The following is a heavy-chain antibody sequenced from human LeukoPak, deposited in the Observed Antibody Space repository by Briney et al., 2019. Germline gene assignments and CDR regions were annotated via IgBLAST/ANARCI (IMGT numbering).Heavy chain of an antibody. D-gene: IGHD3-10*01. Sequence: GGSLRLYCAASGFTFSSYAMSWVRQAPGKGLEWVSAISGSGGSTYYADSVKGRFTISRDNSKNTLYLQMNSLRAEDTAVYYCAKGKGPAGELLLFDYWGQGTLVTVSS. J-gene: IGHJ4*02. CDR1: GFTFSSYA. CDR2: ISGSGGST. V-gene: IGHV3-23*01. CDR3: AKGKGPAGELLLFDY.